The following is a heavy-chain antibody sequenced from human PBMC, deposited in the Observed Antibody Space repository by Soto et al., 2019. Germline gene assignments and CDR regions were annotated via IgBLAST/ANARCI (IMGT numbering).Heavy chain of an antibody. J-gene: IGHJ3*01. V-gene: IGHV3-21*06. Sequence: GGSLRLSCEGSGFNFRNFNMIWVRQAPGRGLEWVSSVSGSSSYIYYADSVKGRFTVSRDNANNLVFLQMNGLRPEDTAMYYCARDLRGHYGPWGQGTMVTVSS. D-gene: IGHD4-17*01. CDR2: VSGSSSYI. CDR3: ARDLRGHYGP. CDR1: GFNFRNFN.